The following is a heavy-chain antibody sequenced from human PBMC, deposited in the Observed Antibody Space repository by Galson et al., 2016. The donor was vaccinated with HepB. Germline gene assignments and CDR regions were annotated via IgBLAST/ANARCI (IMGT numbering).Heavy chain of an antibody. CDR2: ITSNGGDR. V-gene: IGHV3-64D*06. CDR3: VKDEDCTGTSCHDY. Sequence: AITSNGGDRYYAASVKGRFTISRDNSKNTLYLQMSSLRADDTAVYYCVKDEDCTGTSCHDYWGQGTLVTVSS. J-gene: IGHJ4*02. D-gene: IGHD2-2*01.